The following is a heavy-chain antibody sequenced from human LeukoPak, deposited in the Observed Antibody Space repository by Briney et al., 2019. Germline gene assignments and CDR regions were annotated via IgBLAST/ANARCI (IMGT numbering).Heavy chain of an antibody. CDR1: GGSFSGYY. Sequence: SETLSLTCAVYGGSFSGYYWSWIRQPPGKGLEWIGEINHSGSTNYNPSLKSRVTISVDTPKNQFSLKLSSVTAADTAVYYCARVGAIGYSYGPFDYWGQGTLVTVSS. J-gene: IGHJ4*02. D-gene: IGHD5-18*01. CDR2: INHSGST. CDR3: ARVGAIGYSYGPFDY. V-gene: IGHV4-34*01.